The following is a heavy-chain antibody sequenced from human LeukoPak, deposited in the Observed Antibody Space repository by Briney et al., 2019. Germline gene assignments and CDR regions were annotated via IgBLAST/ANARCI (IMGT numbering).Heavy chain of an antibody. D-gene: IGHD1-26*01. Sequence: GGSLRLSCAASGFTFSSYSMNWVRQAPGKGLEWVSLISGDGGSTYYADSVKGRFTISRDNSKNSLYLQMNSLRTEDTALYYCAKDIFSSIVGASSYYGMDVWGQGTTVTVSS. CDR3: AKDIFSSIVGASSYYGMDV. J-gene: IGHJ6*02. CDR1: GFTFSSYS. V-gene: IGHV3-43*01. CDR2: ISGDGGST.